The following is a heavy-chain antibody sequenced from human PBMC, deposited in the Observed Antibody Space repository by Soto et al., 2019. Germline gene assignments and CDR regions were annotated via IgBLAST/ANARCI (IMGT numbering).Heavy chain of an antibody. CDR1: GGSFSGYY. CDR2: INHSGRT. CDR3: ARARAYGLATYWVY. Sequence: QVQLQQWGAGLLKPSETLSLTCAVYGGSFSGYYWSWIRQPPGKGLEWIGEINHSGRTNYNPSLKSRVTISVDTSKNQFSLKLSSVTAADTAVYYCARARAYGLATYWVYWGQGTLVTVSS. J-gene: IGHJ4*02. D-gene: IGHD5-12*01. V-gene: IGHV4-34*01.